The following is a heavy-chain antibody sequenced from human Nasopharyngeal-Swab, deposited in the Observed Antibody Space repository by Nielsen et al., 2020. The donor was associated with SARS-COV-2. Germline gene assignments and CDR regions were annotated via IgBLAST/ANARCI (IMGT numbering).Heavy chain of an antibody. D-gene: IGHD3-22*01. CDR1: GFTFSSYW. Sequence: GESLKISCAASGFTFSSYWMHWVRQAPGKGPVWVSRINSDGSSTSYADSVKGRFTISRDNAKNTLYLQMNSLRAEDTAVYYCARDRVAGDSSGYYDAFDIWGQGIMVTVSS. CDR3: ARDRVAGDSSGYYDAFDI. V-gene: IGHV3-74*01. J-gene: IGHJ3*02. CDR2: INSDGSST.